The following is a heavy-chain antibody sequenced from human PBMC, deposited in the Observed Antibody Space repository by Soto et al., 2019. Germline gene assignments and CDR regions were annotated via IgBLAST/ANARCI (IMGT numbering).Heavy chain of an antibody. J-gene: IGHJ5*02. CDR2: INPSGGST. CDR1: GDSFASCY. V-gene: IGHV1-46*01. D-gene: IGHD3-3*01. CDR3: AIFWSGYSTPHNGSDP. Sequence: GASAEASWEARGDSFASCYMRWARQSTGQGLEWMGIINPSGGSTSYAQKFQGRVTMTRDTSTSTVYMELSSLRSEDTAVYYCAIFWSGYSTPHNGSDPWGQGTLVPVSS.